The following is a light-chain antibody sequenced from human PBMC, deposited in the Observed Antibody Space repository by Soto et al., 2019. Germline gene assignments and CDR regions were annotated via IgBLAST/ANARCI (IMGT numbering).Light chain of an antibody. CDR1: QSISYN. Sequence: EIVLTQSPATLSLSPGERATLSCRASQSISYNLAWYQQKPGQAPRLLIYDASNRATGVPARCSGSGSGTDVTIRISSLEPAEFAVYYCQQRGDRPLYTFGQGYRLKIK. V-gene: IGKV3-11*01. J-gene: IGKJ2*01. CDR2: DAS. CDR3: QQRGDRPLYT.